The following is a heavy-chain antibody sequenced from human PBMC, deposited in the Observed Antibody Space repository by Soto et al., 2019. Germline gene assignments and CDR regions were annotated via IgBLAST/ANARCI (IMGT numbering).Heavy chain of an antibody. V-gene: IGHV3-30-3*01. D-gene: IGHD6-13*01. CDR1: GFTFRSYG. CDR2: MSDDESKK. CDR3: ARTAGGRVRGALDF. J-gene: IGHJ3*01. Sequence: QEQLVESGGGVVQPGRSLRLSCVASGFTFRSYGMHWVRQAPGKGLEWVAVMSDDESKKYYADSVKGRFTISRDNSKNTLFLQMDTLISEDTAVYYCARTAGGRVRGALDFWGQGTMVTVSS.